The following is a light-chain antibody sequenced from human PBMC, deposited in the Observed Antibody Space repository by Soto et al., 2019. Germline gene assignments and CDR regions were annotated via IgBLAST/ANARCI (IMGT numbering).Light chain of an antibody. Sequence: EILLTQSPGTLSLSPGDRATLSCRASQSLTSSFLAWYQQKPGQTPRLLIYGASIRATDIPDRFSGSGSGTDFTLTIGRLEPEDFAVYFCQQYGRLPLSFGGGTKVEIK. J-gene: IGKJ4*01. CDR1: QSLTSSF. V-gene: IGKV3-20*01. CDR2: GAS. CDR3: QQYGRLPLS.